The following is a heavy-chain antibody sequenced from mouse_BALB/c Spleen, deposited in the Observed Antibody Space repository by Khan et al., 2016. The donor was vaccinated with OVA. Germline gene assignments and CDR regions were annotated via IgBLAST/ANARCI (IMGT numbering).Heavy chain of an antibody. J-gene: IGHJ3*01. Sequence: EVELVESGGGLVKPGGSLKLSCAASGFTFSDYYMYWVRQTPDERLEWVATISDGVSYIYYSDNVKGRCTISRDNAKNNLYLQMSSLKSEDSAMYYCIRGYYGDPFAFWGQGTLVTVSA. CDR3: IRGYYGDPFAF. CDR2: ISDGVSYI. CDR1: GFTFSDYY. D-gene: IGHD2-13*01. V-gene: IGHV5-4*02.